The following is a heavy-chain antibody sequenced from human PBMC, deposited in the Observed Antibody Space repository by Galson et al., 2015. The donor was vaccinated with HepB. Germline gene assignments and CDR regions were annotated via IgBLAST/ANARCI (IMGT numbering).Heavy chain of an antibody. D-gene: IGHD3-16*01. CDR1: GFTFSDYY. V-gene: IGHV3-11*06. CDR3: ATSTKGEISFDY. J-gene: IGHJ4*02. Sequence: SLRLSCAASGFTFSDYYMSWIRQAPGKGLEWLSYISSRSNYTNYADSVKGRFAISRDNAKNSLYLQMNSLRAEDTAVYYCATSTKGEISFDYWGQGTLVTVSS. CDR2: ISSRSNYT.